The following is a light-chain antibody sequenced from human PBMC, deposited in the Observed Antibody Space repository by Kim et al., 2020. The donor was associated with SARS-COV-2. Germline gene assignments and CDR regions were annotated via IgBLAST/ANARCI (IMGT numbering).Light chain of an antibody. Sequence: VVMTQSPLSLPVTLGQPASISCRSSQSLEYSDGNTYLNWFQQRRGQSPRRLIYQVSKRDSGVPDRLSGSGSGTDFTLKISRVEAEDVGIDYWMQATHWPATFGPETKVDIK. V-gene: IGKV2-30*01. CDR3: MQATHWPAT. CDR2: QVS. J-gene: IGKJ1*01. CDR1: QSLEYSDGNTY.